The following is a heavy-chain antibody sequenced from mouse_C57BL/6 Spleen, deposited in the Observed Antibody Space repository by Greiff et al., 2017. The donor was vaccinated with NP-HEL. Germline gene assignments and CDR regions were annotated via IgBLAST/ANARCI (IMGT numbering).Heavy chain of an antibody. D-gene: IGHD1-1*01. CDR3: ARREILLRGAMDY. J-gene: IGHJ4*01. V-gene: IGHV1-55*01. CDR2: IYPGSGST. CDR1: GYTFTSYW. Sequence: QVQLQQPGAELVKPGASVKMSCKASGYTFTSYWITWVKQRPGQGLEWIGDIYPGSGSTNYNEKFKSKATLTVDTSSSTAYMQLSSLTSEDSAVYYCARREILLRGAMDYWGQGTSVTVSS.